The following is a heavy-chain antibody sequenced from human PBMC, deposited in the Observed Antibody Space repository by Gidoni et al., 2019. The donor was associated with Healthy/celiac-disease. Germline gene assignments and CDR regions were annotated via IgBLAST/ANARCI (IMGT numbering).Heavy chain of an antibody. D-gene: IGHD3-10*01. V-gene: IGHV1-24*01. CDR1: GHTLTELS. CDR2: FDHEDGET. CDR3: ATGLWFGERHGGI. Sequence: QVKLVQSGAAVKKPGASVKVSCKCSGHTLTELSMHWVRQAPGKGLEWMGGFDHEDGETIYAQKFQGRDTMTEDTSTDTAYMELSSLRSEDTAVYYCATGLWFGERHGGIWGQGTMVTVSS. J-gene: IGHJ3*02.